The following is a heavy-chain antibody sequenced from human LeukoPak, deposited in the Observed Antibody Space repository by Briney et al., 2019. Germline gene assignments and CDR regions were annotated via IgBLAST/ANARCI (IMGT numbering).Heavy chain of an antibody. J-gene: IGHJ6*03. CDR2: ISAYNGNT. CDR3: ARGVRGVIMGYYYYYYMDV. D-gene: IGHD3-10*02. V-gene: IGHV1-18*01. CDR1: GYTFTSYG. Sequence: ASVKVSCKASGYTFTSYGISWMRQAPGQGLEWMGWISAYNGNTNYAQKLQGRVTMTTDTSTSTAYMELRSLRSDDTAVYYCARGVRGVIMGYYYYYYMDVWGKGTTVTISS.